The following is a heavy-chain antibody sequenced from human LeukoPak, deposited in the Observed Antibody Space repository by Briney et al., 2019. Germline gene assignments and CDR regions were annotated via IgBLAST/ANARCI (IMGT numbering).Heavy chain of an antibody. D-gene: IGHD5-18*01. CDR3: ARGYSYGYPSGDY. CDR1: GFTFSSYW. Sequence: PGGSLRLSCAASGFTFSSYWMSWVRQAPGKGLEWVANIKQDGSEKYYVDSVKGRFTISRDNAKNSLYLQMNSLRAEDTAVYYCARGYSYGYPSGDYWGQGTLVTVSS. J-gene: IGHJ4*02. V-gene: IGHV3-7*01. CDR2: IKQDGSEK.